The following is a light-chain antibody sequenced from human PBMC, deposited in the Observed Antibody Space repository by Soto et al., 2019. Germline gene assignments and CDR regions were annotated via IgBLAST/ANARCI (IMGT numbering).Light chain of an antibody. CDR1: QSITSY. CDR3: QQSYSTPHT. Sequence: DIQMTQSPSSLSASVGDRVSITCRASQSITSYLNWYQQKPGKAPKFLIYAASSLQSGVPSRFSGSGSGTDFTLTISSLQPEDFATYYYQQSYSTPHTFGQGTKLEIK. J-gene: IGKJ2*01. CDR2: AAS. V-gene: IGKV1-39*01.